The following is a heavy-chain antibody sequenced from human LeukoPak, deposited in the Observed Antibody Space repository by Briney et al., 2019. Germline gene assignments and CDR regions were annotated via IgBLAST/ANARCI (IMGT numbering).Heavy chain of an antibody. J-gene: IGHJ4*02. CDR1: GYTFTSYG. CDR2: ISAYNGNT. V-gene: IGHV1-18*01. Sequence: ASVKVSCKASGYTFTSYGISWVRQAPGQGLEWMGWISAYNGNTNYAQKLQGRVTMTTDTSTSTAYMELRSLRSDDTAVYYCARKTPYYDILTGYFGELDYWGQGTLVTVSS. D-gene: IGHD3-9*01. CDR3: ARKTPYYDILTGYFGELDY.